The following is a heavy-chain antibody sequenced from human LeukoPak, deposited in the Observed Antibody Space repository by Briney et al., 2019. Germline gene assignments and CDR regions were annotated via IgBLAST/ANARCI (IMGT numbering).Heavy chain of an antibody. CDR1: GYTFTSYD. D-gene: IGHD3-9*01. J-gene: IGHJ6*02. V-gene: IGHV1-8*01. Sequence: ASVKVSCKASGYTFTSYDINWVRQATGQGLEWMGWMNPNSGNTGYAQKFQGRVTMTRDTSTSTVYMELSSLRSEDTAVYYCARSDILTGYGYYYYGMDVWGQGTTVTVSS. CDR2: MNPNSGNT. CDR3: ARSDILTGYGYYYYGMDV.